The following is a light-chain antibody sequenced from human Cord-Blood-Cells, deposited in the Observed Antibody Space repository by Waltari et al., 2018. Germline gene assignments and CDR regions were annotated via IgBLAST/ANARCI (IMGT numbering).Light chain of an antibody. J-gene: IGKJ1*01. Sequence: DIQLPQSPSTLSASVGDRATITCRARQSIRSWLAWYQQKPGKAPKLLIYKASSLESGVPSRFSGSGSGTEFTLTISSLQPDDFATYYCQQYKSYSWTFGQGTKVEIK. CDR2: KAS. CDR1: QSIRSW. V-gene: IGKV1-5*03. CDR3: QQYKSYSWT.